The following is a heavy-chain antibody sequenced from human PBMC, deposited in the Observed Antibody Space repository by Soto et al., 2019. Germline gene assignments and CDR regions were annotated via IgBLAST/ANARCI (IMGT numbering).Heavy chain of an antibody. V-gene: IGHV3-13*01. Sequence: EVQLVESGGGLVQPGGSLRLSCAASGFTFSSYDMHWVRQATGKGLEWVSAVGTAGDTYYPGSVTGRFTISRENAKNSLYLQMNSLRADDTAVYYCERDSSCWETDAFDIWGQGTMVTVSS. J-gene: IGHJ3*02. CDR1: GFTFSSYD. CDR2: VGTAGDT. D-gene: IGHD6-13*01. CDR3: ERDSSCWETDAFDI.